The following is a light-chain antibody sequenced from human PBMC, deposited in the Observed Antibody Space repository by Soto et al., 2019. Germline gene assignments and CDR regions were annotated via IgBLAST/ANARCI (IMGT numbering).Light chain of an antibody. CDR2: ANT. Sequence: QSVLTQPPSVSGAPGQRVTISCTGSSSDIGAGSEVHWYQQLPGTAPRLLIFANTNRPSGVPDRFSGSKSGTSASLAITGLQPEDEADYYCQSYGRGLSPQSAHVFGTGTKVTVL. V-gene: IGLV1-40*01. J-gene: IGLJ1*01. CDR1: SSDIGAGSE. CDR3: QSYGRGLSPQSAHV.